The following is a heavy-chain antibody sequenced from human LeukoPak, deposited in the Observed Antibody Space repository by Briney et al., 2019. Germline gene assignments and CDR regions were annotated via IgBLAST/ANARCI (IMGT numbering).Heavy chain of an antibody. Sequence: SATLSLTCTVSGGSISSGSHYWSWIRQPAGKGLEWIGRIYSSGSTNYNPSLKSRVTISLDTSKNQFSLNLSSVTAADTAVYYCAGEVGGSWFDPWGLGTLVTVSS. D-gene: IGHD1-26*01. CDR2: IYSSGST. V-gene: IGHV4-61*02. J-gene: IGHJ5*02. CDR3: AGEVGGSWFDP. CDR1: GGSISSGSHY.